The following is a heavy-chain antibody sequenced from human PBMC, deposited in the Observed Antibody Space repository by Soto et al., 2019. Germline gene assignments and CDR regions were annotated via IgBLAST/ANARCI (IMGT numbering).Heavy chain of an antibody. V-gene: IGHV2-5*02. CDR3: AQRTSCCKYCSGGGCYYHWYFDL. J-gene: IGHJ2*01. CDR2: IYWDDDS. D-gene: IGHD2-15*01. CDR1: GFSLSTRGEG. Sequence: QITLKESGPPLVKPTQTLTLTCSFSGFSLSTRGEGVGWIRQPPGKALEWLAVIYWDDDSRYNTSLKSRLTSNKGTSKNQVVLTMTNMDPADTATYCCAQRTSCCKYCSGGGCYYHWYFDLWGRGTLVTV.